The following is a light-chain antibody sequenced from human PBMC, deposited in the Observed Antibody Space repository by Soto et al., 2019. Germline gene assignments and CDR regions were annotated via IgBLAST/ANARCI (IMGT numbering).Light chain of an antibody. V-gene: IGKV1-5*03. Sequence: DIPMTQSPSTLSASVGDRVTITCRASQSIGGWLAWYQQKPGTAPKLLIYKSSNLQDGVPSRFSGSGSGTEFTLTISSLQPEDFATYFCQQYGNMGTFGQGTKVE. CDR1: QSIGGW. CDR3: QQYGNMGT. CDR2: KSS. J-gene: IGKJ1*01.